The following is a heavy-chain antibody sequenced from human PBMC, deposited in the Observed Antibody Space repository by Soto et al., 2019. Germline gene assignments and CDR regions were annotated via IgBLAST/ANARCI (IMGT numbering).Heavy chain of an antibody. CDR3: VRGAAS. J-gene: IGHJ5*02. CDR2: MNPNSGNT. Sequence: QVQLVQSGAEVKKPGASVKVSCRASGDTFISHDINWVRQATGQGLEWMGWMNPNSGNTGYGQKCQGRLTLTRDTSISTAYMELSSLRSDDTAIYYCVRGAASWGQGTLVTVSS. V-gene: IGHV1-8*01. CDR1: GDTFISHD.